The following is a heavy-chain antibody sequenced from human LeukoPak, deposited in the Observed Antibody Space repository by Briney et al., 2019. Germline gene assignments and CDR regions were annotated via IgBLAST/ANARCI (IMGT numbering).Heavy chain of an antibody. CDR1: GGTFSSYT. CDR2: IIPILGIA. CDR3: ARAPRITMVRGVIYWFDP. D-gene: IGHD3-10*01. J-gene: IGHJ5*02. Sequence: ASVQVSCKASGGTFSSYTISWVRQAPGQGLEWMGRIIPILGIANYAQKFQGRVTITADKSTSTAYMELSSLRSEDTAVYYCARAPRITMVRGVIYWFDPWGQGTLVTVSS. V-gene: IGHV1-69*02.